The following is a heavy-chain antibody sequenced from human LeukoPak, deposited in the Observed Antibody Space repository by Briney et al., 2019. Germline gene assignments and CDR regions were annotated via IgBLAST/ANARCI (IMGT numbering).Heavy chain of an antibody. CDR2: MFYSGST. J-gene: IGHJ6*03. Sequence: SETLSLTCTVSGYSISRYDWTWMRQPPGKGLEWIGYMFYSGSTTYKPSPKSRITISVDTSKNQFSLKLRSVTDADTSVDYCARLTYYYDNSGLRDSHYYMDVWGKGTTVNVFS. CDR3: ARLTYYYDNSGLRDSHYYMDV. D-gene: IGHD3-22*01. CDR1: GYSISRYD. V-gene: IGHV4-59*08.